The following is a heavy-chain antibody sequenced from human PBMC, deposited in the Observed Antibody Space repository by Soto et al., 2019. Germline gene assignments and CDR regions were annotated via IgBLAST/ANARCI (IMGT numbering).Heavy chain of an antibody. Sequence: ASVKVSCKASGYTFTSYYMHWVRQSPGQGLEWMGIINPSGGSTSYAQKFQGRVTMTRDTSTSTVYMELSSLRSEDTAVYYCAKARYYAPSGYSHYFDYWGQGTLVTVSS. V-gene: IGHV1-46*01. J-gene: IGHJ4*02. CDR3: AKARYYAPSGYSHYFDY. CDR2: INPSGGST. D-gene: IGHD3-22*01. CDR1: GYTFTSYY.